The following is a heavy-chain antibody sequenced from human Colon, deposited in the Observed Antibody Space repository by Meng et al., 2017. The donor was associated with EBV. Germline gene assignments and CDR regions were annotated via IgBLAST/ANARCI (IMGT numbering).Heavy chain of an antibody. V-gene: IGHV3-74*03. CDR1: GFTFSRYW. CDR3: SRDLAGPYDD. CDR2: INENGGIT. J-gene: IGHJ4*02. Sequence: VQLVESGGALVQPGRSLSLSCAVSGFTFSRYWMHWVRQVPGKGLVWVSRINENGGITTYADSVRGRFTISRDNTKNTLYLEMNSLRAEDTAVYFCSRDLAGPYDDWGQGTLVTVSS.